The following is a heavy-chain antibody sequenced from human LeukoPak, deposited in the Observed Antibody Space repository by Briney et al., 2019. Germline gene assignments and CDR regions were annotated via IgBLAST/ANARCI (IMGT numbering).Heavy chain of an antibody. CDR2: INPNSGGT. Sequence: ASVKVSCKASGYTFTGYYMHWVRQAPGQGLEWMGWINPNSGGTNYAQKFQGWVTMTRDTSISTAYMELSRLRSDDTAVYYCARGPYCSSSSCYYGTELAAEYFHHWGQGTLVTVSS. V-gene: IGHV1-2*04. J-gene: IGHJ1*01. CDR3: ARGPYCSSSSCYYGTELAAEYFHH. CDR1: GYTFTGYY. D-gene: IGHD2-2*01.